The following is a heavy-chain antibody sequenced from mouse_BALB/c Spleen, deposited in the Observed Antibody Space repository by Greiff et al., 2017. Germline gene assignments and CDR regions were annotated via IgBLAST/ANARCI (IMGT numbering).Heavy chain of an antibody. Sequence: EVKLMESGGGLVKPGGSLKLSCAASGFTFSSYAMSWVRQTPEKRLEWVATISSGGSYTYYPDSVKGRFTISRDNAKNTLYLQMSSLRSEDTAMYCCARQLEGTFFAYWGQGTLVTVSA. CDR3: ARQLEGTFFAY. V-gene: IGHV5-9-3*01. CDR1: GFTFSSYA. D-gene: IGHD2-14*01. J-gene: IGHJ3*01. CDR2: ISSGGSYT.